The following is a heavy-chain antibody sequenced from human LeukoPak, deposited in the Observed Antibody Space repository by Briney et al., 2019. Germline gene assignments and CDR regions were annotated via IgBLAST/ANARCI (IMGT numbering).Heavy chain of an antibody. V-gene: IGHV3-23*01. Sequence: GGSLRLSCAASGFTFSNYAMSWVRQAPGKGLEWVSAISGSGGFTYYADSVKGRFTIPRDNSKNALYLQMNSLTAEDTAVYYCAKNDGYFDYWGQGTLVTVSS. CDR3: AKNDGYFDY. D-gene: IGHD1-1*01. CDR1: GFTFSNYA. CDR2: ISGSGGFT. J-gene: IGHJ4*02.